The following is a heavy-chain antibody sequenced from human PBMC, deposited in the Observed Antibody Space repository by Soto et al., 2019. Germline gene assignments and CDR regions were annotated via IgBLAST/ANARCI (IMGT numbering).Heavy chain of an antibody. J-gene: IGHJ4*02. CDR3: ARREDYYGSGSYYNNVRTYYFDY. CDR2: IYPGDSDT. CDR1: GYSFTSYW. Sequence: PGESLKISCKGSGYSFTSYWIGWVRQMPGKGLEWMGIIYPGDSDTRYSPSFQGQVTISADKSISTAYLQWSSLKASDTAMYYCARREDYYGSGSYYNNVRTYYFDYWGQGTLVTVSA. D-gene: IGHD3-10*01. V-gene: IGHV5-51*01.